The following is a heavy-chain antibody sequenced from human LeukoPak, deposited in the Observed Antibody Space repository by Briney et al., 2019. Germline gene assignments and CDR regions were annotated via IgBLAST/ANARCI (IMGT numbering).Heavy chain of an antibody. J-gene: IGHJ3*02. CDR2: IYPGDSDT. Sequence: GESLKISCKGSGYSFTSYWIGWVRQMPGKGLEWMGIIYPGDSDTKYSPSFQGLVTISADKSINTAYLQWSSLKASDSAIYYCARRPVLTGPRRAFDIWGQGTKVAVFS. CDR3: ARRPVLTGPRRAFDI. CDR1: GYSFTSYW. V-gene: IGHV5-51*01.